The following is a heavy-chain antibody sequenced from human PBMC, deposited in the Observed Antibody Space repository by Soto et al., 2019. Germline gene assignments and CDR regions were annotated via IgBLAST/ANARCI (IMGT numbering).Heavy chain of an antibody. CDR2: ISYDGSNK. CDR1: GFTFSSYA. Sequence: PGGSLRLSCAASGFTFSSYAMHWVRQAPGKGLEWVAVISYDGSNKYYADSVKGRFTISRDNSKNTLYLQMNSLRAEDTAVYYYASDIVLMVYAIPNGMDVWGQGTKVTVSS. V-gene: IGHV3-30-3*01. CDR3: ASDIVLMVYAIPNGMDV. J-gene: IGHJ6*02. D-gene: IGHD2-8*01.